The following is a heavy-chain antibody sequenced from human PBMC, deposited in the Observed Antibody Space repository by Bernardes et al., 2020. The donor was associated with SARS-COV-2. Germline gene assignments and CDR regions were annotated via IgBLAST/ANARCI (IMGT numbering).Heavy chain of an antibody. CDR2: IYWDDDK. CDR3: AHRPPGITPAFFDY. V-gene: IGHV2-5*02. D-gene: IGHD1-20*01. CDR1: GFSLSTSGVG. Sequence: SGPTLVKPTQTLTLTCTFSGFSLSTSGVGVGWIRQPPGKALEWLALIYWDDDKRYSPSLKSRLTITKDTSKNQVVLTMTNMDPVDTATYYCAHRPPGITPAFFDYWGQGTLVTVSS. J-gene: IGHJ4*02.